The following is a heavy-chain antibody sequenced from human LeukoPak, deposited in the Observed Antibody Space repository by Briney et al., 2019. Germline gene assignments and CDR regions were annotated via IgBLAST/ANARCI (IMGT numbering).Heavy chain of an antibody. CDR3: ARIRGYGSDFYYYYMDV. D-gene: IGHD6-19*01. CDR1: GGSVTSSSYY. CDR2: IYYSGST. J-gene: IGHJ6*03. Sequence: SETLSLTCTVSGGSVTSSSYYWGWIRQPPGKGLEWIGNIYYSGSTYYNPSLKSRVTISVDTSKNQFSLKLSSVTAADTAVYYCARIRGYGSDFYYYYMDVWGKGTTVTVSS. V-gene: IGHV4-39*07.